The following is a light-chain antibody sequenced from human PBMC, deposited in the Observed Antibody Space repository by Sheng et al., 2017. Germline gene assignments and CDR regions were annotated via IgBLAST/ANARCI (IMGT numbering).Light chain of an antibody. CDR1: KLGDKY. J-gene: IGLJ3*02. V-gene: IGLV3-1*01. Sequence: SYELTQPPSVSVSPGQTASITCSGDKLGDKYVCWYQQKPGQSPVLVIYQDTKRPSGVPERFSGSNSGNTATLTISGTQAMDEADYYCQAWDSSTAVFGGGTKLTVL. CDR2: QDT. CDR3: QAWDSSTAV.